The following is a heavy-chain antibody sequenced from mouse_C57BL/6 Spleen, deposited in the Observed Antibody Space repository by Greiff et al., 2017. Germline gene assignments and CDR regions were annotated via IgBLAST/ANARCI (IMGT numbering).Heavy chain of an antibody. CDR2: ISSGSSYI. CDR3: AIGVYYCNSYYFDY. D-gene: IGHD2-1*01. V-gene: IGHV5-17*01. Sequence: EVQLVESGGGLVKPGGSLKLSCAASGFTFSDYGMHWVRQAPEKGLEWVAYISSGSSYINYADTVKGRFTISRDNAKNTLFLQMTSLRSEDTAMYYCAIGVYYCNSYYFDYWGQGTTLTVSA. J-gene: IGHJ2*01. CDR1: GFTFSDYG.